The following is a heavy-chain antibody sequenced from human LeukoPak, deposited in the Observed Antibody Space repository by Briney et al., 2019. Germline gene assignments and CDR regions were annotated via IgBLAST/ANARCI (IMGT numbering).Heavy chain of an antibody. Sequence: DSVKVSCKASGYTFTSYYMHWVRQAPGQGLEWMGIINPSGGSTSYAQKFQGRVTMTRDTSTSTVYMELSSLRSEDTAVYYCARDMDYDSSGYYSYCFDYWGQGTLVTVSS. CDR3: ARDMDYDSSGYYSYCFDY. D-gene: IGHD3-22*01. V-gene: IGHV1-46*01. CDR2: INPSGGST. CDR1: GYTFTSYY. J-gene: IGHJ4*02.